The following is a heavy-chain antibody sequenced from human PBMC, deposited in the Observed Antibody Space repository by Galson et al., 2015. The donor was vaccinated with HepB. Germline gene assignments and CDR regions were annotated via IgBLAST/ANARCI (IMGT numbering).Heavy chain of an antibody. Sequence: SLRLSCAASGFTFSDYHMSWIRQAPGKGLEWVSYISSSGKTIYYADSVKGRFTISRDNAKNSLYLQMNSLRAEDTAVYYCARATDPGDWGQGTLVTVSS. J-gene: IGHJ4*02. D-gene: IGHD3-10*01. CDR1: GFTFSDYH. CDR2: ISSSGKTI. CDR3: ARATDPGD. V-gene: IGHV3-11*04.